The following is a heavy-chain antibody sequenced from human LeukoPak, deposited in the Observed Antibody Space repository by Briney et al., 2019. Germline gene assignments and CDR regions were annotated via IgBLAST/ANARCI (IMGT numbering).Heavy chain of an antibody. D-gene: IGHD3-22*01. CDR2: INPNSGGT. J-gene: IGHJ4*02. CDR1: GYTFTGYY. CDR3: ARSDSSGFKNDY. V-gene: IGHV1-2*02. Sequence: GASVKVSCKASGYTFTGYYMHWVRQAPGQGLEWMGWINPNSGGTNYALKFQGRVTMTRDTSISTAYMELSRLRSDDTAVYYCARSDSSGFKNDYWGQGTLVTVSS.